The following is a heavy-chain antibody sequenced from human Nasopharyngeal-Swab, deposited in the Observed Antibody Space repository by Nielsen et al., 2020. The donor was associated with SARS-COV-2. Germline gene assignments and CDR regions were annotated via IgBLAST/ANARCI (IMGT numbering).Heavy chain of an antibody. Sequence: SETLSLTCTVPGGSISSYYWSWIRQLPGKGLEWIGYIYYSGSTNYNPSLKSRVTISVDTSKNQFSLKLSSVTAADTAVYYCARGTPYCSSTSCYSWFDPWGQGTLVTVSS. CDR2: IYYSGST. D-gene: IGHD2-2*01. CDR3: ARGTPYCSSTSCYSWFDP. J-gene: IGHJ5*02. CDR1: GGSISSYY. V-gene: IGHV4-59*13.